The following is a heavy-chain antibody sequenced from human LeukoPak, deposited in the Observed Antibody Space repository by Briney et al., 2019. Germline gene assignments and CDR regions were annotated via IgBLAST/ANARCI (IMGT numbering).Heavy chain of an antibody. D-gene: IGHD2-2*01. Sequence: ASVKVSCKASGGTFSSYAISWVRQAPGQGLEWMGGIIPIFGTANYAQKFQGRVTITADESTSTAYMELSSLRSEATAVYYCAITYCSSTSCYAGADYWGQGTLVTVSS. J-gene: IGHJ4*02. V-gene: IGHV1-69*13. CDR1: GGTFSSYA. CDR3: AITYCSSTSCYAGADY. CDR2: IIPIFGTA.